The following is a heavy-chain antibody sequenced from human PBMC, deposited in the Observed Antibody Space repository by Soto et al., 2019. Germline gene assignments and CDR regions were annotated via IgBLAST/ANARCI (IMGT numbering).Heavy chain of an antibody. CDR1: GFPFTRYS. CDR2: ISSTTNYI. Sequence: KTGGSRRRSCAVSGFPFTRYSINCGRQAPGKGLESVSSISSTTNYIYYGDSMKGRFTISRDNAKNSRYLEMNSLRAEDTAVYYCARESEDLTSNFDYWGHGTPVPVSS. V-gene: IGHV3-21*06. J-gene: IGHJ4*01. CDR3: ARESEDLTSNFDY.